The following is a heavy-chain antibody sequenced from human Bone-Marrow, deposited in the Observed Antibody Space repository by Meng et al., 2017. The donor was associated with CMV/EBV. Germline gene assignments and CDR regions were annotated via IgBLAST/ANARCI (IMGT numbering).Heavy chain of an antibody. V-gene: IGHV3-30*04. Sequence: GESLKISCAASGFTFSSYAMHWVRQAPGKGLEWVAVISYDGSNKYYADSVKGRFTISRDNSKNTLYLQMNSLRAEDTAVYYCAREERYYDMLTGYYFGGRYYYYGMDFWGQGTTVTVSS. D-gene: IGHD3-9*01. CDR2: ISYDGSNK. CDR3: AREERYYDMLTGYYFGGRYYYYGMDF. J-gene: IGHJ6*02. CDR1: GFTFSSYA.